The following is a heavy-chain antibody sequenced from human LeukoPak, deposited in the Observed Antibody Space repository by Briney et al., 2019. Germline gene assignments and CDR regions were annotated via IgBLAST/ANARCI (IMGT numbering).Heavy chain of an antibody. D-gene: IGHD3-22*01. CDR3: AHRWDSSGYYFDAFDI. J-gene: IGHJ3*02. CDR2: IYWDDDK. V-gene: IGHV2-5*02. CDR1: GFSLSTSGVG. Sequence: SGPTLVHPTPPLTLTCTFSGFSLSTSGVGVGWIRQPPGKALEWLALIYWDDDKRYTPSLKSRLTITKDTSKNQVVLTMTNMDPVDTATYYWAHRWDSSGYYFDAFDIWGQGTMVTVSS.